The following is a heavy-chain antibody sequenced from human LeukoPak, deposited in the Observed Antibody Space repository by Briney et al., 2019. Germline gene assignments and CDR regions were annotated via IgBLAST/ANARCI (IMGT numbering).Heavy chain of an antibody. CDR1: GFTFSSYW. V-gene: IGHV3-7*01. Sequence: GGSLRLSCAASGFTFSSYWMSWVRQAPGKGLEWVANIKQGGSEKYYVDSVKGRFTISRDNAKNSLYLQMNSLRAEDTAVYYCAREGRGYKVAKFDYWGQGTLVTVSS. J-gene: IGHJ4*02. CDR2: IKQGGSEK. D-gene: IGHD3-22*01. CDR3: AREGRGYKVAKFDY.